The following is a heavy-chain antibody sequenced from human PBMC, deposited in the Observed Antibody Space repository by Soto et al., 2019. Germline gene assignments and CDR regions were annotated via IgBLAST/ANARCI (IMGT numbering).Heavy chain of an antibody. D-gene: IGHD6-6*01. J-gene: IGHJ6*02. CDR2: IIPIFGTA. CDR3: ARENHSSSSYYYYGMDV. Sequence: SVKVSCKASGGTFSSYAISWVRQAPGQGLEWMGGIIPIFGTANYAQKFQGRVTITADESTSTAYMELSSLRSEDTAVYYCARENHSSSSYYYYGMDVWGQGTTVTVSS. V-gene: IGHV1-69*13. CDR1: GGTFSSYA.